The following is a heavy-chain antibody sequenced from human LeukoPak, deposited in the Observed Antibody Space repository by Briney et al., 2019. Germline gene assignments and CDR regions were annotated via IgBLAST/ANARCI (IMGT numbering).Heavy chain of an antibody. CDR3: ARDTSGYSGYEFDY. CDR2: ISSSSSYI. Sequence: PGGSLRLSCAASGFTFSSYSMNWVRQAPGKGLEWVSSISSSSSYIYYADSVKGRFTISRDNAKNSLYPQMNSLRAEDTAVYYCARDTSGYSGYEFDYWGQGTLVTVSS. D-gene: IGHD5-12*01. J-gene: IGHJ4*02. CDR1: GFTFSSYS. V-gene: IGHV3-21*01.